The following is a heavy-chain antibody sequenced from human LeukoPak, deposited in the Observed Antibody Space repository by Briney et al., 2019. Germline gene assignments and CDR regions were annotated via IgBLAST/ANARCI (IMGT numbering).Heavy chain of an antibody. CDR2: IKKDGSEK. D-gene: IGHD4-11*01. CDR1: GFTFSSYW. CDR3: ARDQPGVTYYYYMDV. Sequence: PGGSLRLSCAASGFTFSSYWRSWGRQAPGKRPEWVANIKKDGSEKYYVDSVKGRFTISRDNAKNSLYLQMNSLRAEDTAVYYCARDQPGVTYYYYMDVWGKGTTVTVSS. V-gene: IGHV3-7*01. J-gene: IGHJ6*03.